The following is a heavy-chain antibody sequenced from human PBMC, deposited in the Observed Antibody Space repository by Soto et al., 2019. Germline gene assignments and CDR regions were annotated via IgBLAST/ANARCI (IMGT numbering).Heavy chain of an antibody. Sequence: QVVESGGGVVQPGRSLTLSCATSGFTFRSCGMHWVRQAPGKGLEWVAVLWYDGTTKHYSDSAQGRFIISRDNSKNTLYLQMNSVRVEDTGVYYCVRDLGRTDYRNNDIFDIWGQGTKVTVSS. CDR2: LWYDGTTK. J-gene: IGHJ3*02. V-gene: IGHV3-33*01. CDR3: VRDLGRTDYRNNDIFDI. CDR1: GFTFRSCG. D-gene: IGHD3-10*01.